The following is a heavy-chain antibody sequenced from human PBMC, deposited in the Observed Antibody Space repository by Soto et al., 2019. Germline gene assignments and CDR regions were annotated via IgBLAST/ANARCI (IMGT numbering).Heavy chain of an antibody. J-gene: IGHJ4*02. Sequence: ASVKVSCKASGYTFTSYGISWVRQAPGQGLEWMGWISAYNGSTNYAQKLQGRVTMTTDTSTSTAYMELRSLRSDDTAVYYCARAGGYDSSAPTSPPSYWGQGTLVTVSS. CDR3: ARAGGYDSSAPTSPPSY. V-gene: IGHV1-18*04. CDR2: ISAYNGST. CDR1: GYTFTSYG. D-gene: IGHD3-22*01.